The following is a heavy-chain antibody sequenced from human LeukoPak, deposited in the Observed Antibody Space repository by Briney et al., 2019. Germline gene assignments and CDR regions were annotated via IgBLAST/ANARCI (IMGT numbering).Heavy chain of an antibody. CDR2: ISGSSSYI. Sequence: GGSLRLSCAASGFTFNRYNMNWVRQAPGKGLEWVSSISGSSSYIYYTDSVKGRFTISRDNAKNSLYLKVNSLRADDTAVYYCARARAPVTRISSFDIWGQGTMVTVSS. D-gene: IGHD4-17*01. CDR1: GFTFNRYN. J-gene: IGHJ3*02. V-gene: IGHV3-21*01. CDR3: ARARAPVTRISSFDI.